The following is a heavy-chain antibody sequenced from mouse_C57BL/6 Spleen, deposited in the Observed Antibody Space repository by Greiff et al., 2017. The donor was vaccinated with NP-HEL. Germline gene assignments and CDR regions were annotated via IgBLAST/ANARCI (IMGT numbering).Heavy chain of an antibody. V-gene: IGHV1-39*01. CDR1: GYSFTDYN. Sequence: VQLKESGPELVKPGASVKISCKASGYSFTDYNMNWVKQSNGKSLEWIGVINPNYGTTSYNQKFKGKATLTVDQSSSTAYMQLNSLTSEDSAVYYCASQENYGSSYWFAYWGQGTLVTVSA. CDR3: ASQENYGSSYWFAY. J-gene: IGHJ3*01. CDR2: INPNYGTT. D-gene: IGHD1-1*01.